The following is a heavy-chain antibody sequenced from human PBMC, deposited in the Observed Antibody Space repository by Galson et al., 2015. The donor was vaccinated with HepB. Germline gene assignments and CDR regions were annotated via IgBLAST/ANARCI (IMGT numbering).Heavy chain of an antibody. V-gene: IGHV1-69*06. Sequence: SVKVSCKASGGTFSSYAISWVRQAPGQGLEWMGGIIPIFGTANYAQKFQGRVTITADKSTSTAYMELSSLRSEDTAVYYCARVSGHPHDSFPLYYYYGMDVWGQGTTVTVSS. D-gene: IGHD3-9*01. CDR2: IIPIFGTA. CDR1: GGTFSSYA. J-gene: IGHJ6*02. CDR3: ARVSGHPHDSFPLYYYYGMDV.